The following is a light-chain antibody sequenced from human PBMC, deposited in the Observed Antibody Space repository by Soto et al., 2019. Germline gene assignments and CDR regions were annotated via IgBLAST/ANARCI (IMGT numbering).Light chain of an antibody. CDR1: SSDIGYYNY. CDR3: SSFTRNNTMV. Sequence: QSALTQPASVSGSPGQSITISCTGTSSDIGYYNYVSWYQQYPGKAPKLMISEVANRPSGVSNRFSGSKSGNTASLTISGLQAEDEADYYCSSFTRNNTMVFGGGTKVTVL. J-gene: IGLJ3*02. V-gene: IGLV2-14*01. CDR2: EVA.